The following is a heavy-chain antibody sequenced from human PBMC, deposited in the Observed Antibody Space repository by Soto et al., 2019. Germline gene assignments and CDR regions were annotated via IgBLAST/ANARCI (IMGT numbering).Heavy chain of an antibody. D-gene: IGHD3-22*01. CDR2: IITLFATA. J-gene: IGHJ3*02. V-gene: IGHV1-69*13. Sequence: SVNVSCKASGVTFNNYAITWVLQAPGQGLEWMGGIITLFATANYAQKFQGRVTITADESTYTVYMQLSSLRSEDTAMYYCASFYDGSGHMNAFDIWGQGTMVNVSS. CDR1: GVTFNNYA. CDR3: ASFYDGSGHMNAFDI.